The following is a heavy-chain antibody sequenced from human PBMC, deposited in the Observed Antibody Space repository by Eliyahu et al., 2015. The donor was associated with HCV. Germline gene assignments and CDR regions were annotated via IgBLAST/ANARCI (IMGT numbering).Heavy chain of an antibody. CDR3: ARENTPLAKRGFDH. CDR1: GYNFNKYA. V-gene: IGHV3-48*03. J-gene: IGHJ4*02. D-gene: IGHD1/OR15-1a*01. CDR2: ITGSDPDSDADTGP. Sequence: EVQLVESGGGLAQPGGSLSLSCVVSGYNFNKYAMHWIRQAPGKGLEWVAKITGSDPDSDADTGPFYADSVRGRFTITRDNARNSLFLLMTSLGVEDTAIYYCARENTPLAKRGFDHWGQGTLVTVSS.